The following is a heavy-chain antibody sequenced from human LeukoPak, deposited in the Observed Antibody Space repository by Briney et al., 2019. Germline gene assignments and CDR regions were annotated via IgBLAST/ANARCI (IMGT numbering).Heavy chain of an antibody. V-gene: IGHV3-15*01. Sequence: PGGSLRLSCAAPGFTFNSAWMSWVRQAPGKGLEWVGHIKSKTEGGTADYAAPVKGRFTISRDDSKNTLYLQMNSLKTEDTAVYYCATDGSGTLWGQGTLVTVSS. CDR1: GFTFNSAW. CDR2: IKSKTEGGTA. CDR3: ATDGSGTL. J-gene: IGHJ4*02. D-gene: IGHD3-10*01.